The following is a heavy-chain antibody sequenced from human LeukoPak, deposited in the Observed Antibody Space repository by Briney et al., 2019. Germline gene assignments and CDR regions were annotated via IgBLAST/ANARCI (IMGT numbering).Heavy chain of an antibody. CDR3: ARPLRESGYFYFDN. J-gene: IGHJ4*02. D-gene: IGHD3-3*01. Sequence: ETLSLTCTVSGGSISSSSYYWGWVRQAPGKGLEWVSYISSRSSTIYYPDSVKGRFTISRDNAKNSLYLQMNSLRAEDTAIYYCARPLRESGYFYFDNWGQGTLVTVSS. CDR2: ISSRSSTI. V-gene: IGHV3-48*04. CDR1: GGSISSSSYY.